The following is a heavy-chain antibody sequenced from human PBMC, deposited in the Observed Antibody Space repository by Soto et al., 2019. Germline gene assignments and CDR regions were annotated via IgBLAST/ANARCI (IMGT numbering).Heavy chain of an antibody. V-gene: IGHV3-23*01. J-gene: IGHJ4*02. CDR1: GFTFSSYA. CDR2: ISGSGGST. Sequence: PGGSLRLSCAASGFTFSSYAMSWVRQAPGKGLEWVSAISGSGGSTYYADSVKGRFTISRDNSKNTLYLQMNSLRAEDTAVYYCAISWELLSNFDYWGQGTLVTVSS. D-gene: IGHD1-26*01. CDR3: AISWELLSNFDY.